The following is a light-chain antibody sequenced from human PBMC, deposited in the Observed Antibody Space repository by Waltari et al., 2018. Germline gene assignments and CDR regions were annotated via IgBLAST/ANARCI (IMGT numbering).Light chain of an antibody. CDR1: QSLLHTNGNTY. Sequence: DIMMTQTPLSLPITPGEPASISCRSSQSLLHTNGNTYLHWYLQKPGQSPQLLIYGGSNGASGVPDRFSGSGSGADFTLKISKVEAEDVGIYYCVQTIAFPVTFGGGTKVEIK. CDR3: VQTIAFPVT. J-gene: IGKJ4*01. V-gene: IGKV2-40*01. CDR2: GGS.